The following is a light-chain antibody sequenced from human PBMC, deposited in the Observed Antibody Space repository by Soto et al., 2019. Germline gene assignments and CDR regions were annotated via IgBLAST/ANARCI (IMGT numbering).Light chain of an antibody. CDR3: SSYTSSSTLDV. CDR2: EVS. V-gene: IGLV2-14*01. J-gene: IGLJ1*01. CDR1: NSDVGGYNY. Sequence: QSVLTQPASVSGSPGQSITISCTGTNSDVGGYNYVSWYQQHPGKAPKLMIYEVSNRPSGVSNRFSGSKSGNTASLTISGLQAEDEADYYCSSYTSSSTLDVFGTGTKLTVL.